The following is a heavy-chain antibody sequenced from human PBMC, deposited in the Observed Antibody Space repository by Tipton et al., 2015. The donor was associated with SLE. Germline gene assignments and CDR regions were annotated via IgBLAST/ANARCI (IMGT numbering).Heavy chain of an antibody. Sequence: SLRLSCAASGFTFSSYAMHWVRQAPGKGLEWVAFIRYDGSNKYYADSVKGRFTISRDNSKNTLYLQMNSLRAEDTAVYYCAKEVRWLPDYWGQGTLVTVSS. V-gene: IGHV3-30*02. CDR3: AKEVRWLPDY. D-gene: IGHD5-24*01. J-gene: IGHJ4*02. CDR2: IRYDGSNK. CDR1: GFTFSSYA.